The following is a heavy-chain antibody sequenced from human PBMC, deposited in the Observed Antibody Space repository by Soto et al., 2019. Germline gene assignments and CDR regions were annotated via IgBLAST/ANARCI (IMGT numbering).Heavy chain of an antibody. D-gene: IGHD3-3*01. CDR3: ARASFWSGYFIGY. CDR2: INHSGST. J-gene: IGHJ4*02. Sequence: SETLSLTCAVYGGSFSGYYWSWIRQPPGKGLEWIGEINHSGSTNYNPSLKSRVTISVDTSKNQFSLKLSSVTAADTAVYYCARASFWSGYFIGYWGQGTLVTVSS. CDR1: GGSFSGYY. V-gene: IGHV4-34*01.